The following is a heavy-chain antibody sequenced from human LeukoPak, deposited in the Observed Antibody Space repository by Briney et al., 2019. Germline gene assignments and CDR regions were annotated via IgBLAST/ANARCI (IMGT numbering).Heavy chain of an antibody. CDR1: GGSISRGGYY. Sequence: SETLSLTCTVSGGSISRGGYYWSWIRQHPGKGLEWIGYIYYSGSTYYNPSLKSRLTISVDTSKNQFSLKLSSVTAADTAVYYCASADYEDAFDIWGQGTMVTVSS. D-gene: IGHD4-17*01. V-gene: IGHV4-31*03. CDR3: ASADYEDAFDI. CDR2: IYYSGST. J-gene: IGHJ3*02.